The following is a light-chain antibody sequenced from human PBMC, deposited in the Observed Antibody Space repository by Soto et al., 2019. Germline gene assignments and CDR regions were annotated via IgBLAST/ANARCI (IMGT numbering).Light chain of an antibody. CDR1: SSDVGGYNY. CDR2: EVT. V-gene: IGLV2-14*01. CDR3: SSYTRSSRPV. J-gene: IGLJ3*02. Sequence: QSALTQPASVSGSPGQSITISCTGTSSDVGGYNYVSWYQQHPGKAPKLIIYEVTNRPSGVSSRFSGSKSRDTASLTISGLQAEDEADYYCSSYTRSSRPVFGVGTKLTVL.